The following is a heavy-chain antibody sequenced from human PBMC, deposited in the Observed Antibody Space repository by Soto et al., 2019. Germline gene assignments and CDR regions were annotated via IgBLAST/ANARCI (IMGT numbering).Heavy chain of an antibody. V-gene: IGHV4-34*01. J-gene: IGHJ4*02. Sequence: QVQLQQWGAGLLKPSETLSLTCAVYGGSFSGYYWSWIRQPPGKGLEWIGEINHSGSINYNPSLKSRVTISVDTSKNQFSLKLSSVTAADTAVYYCAGVDTAMVTSPYFDYWGQGTLVTVSS. CDR1: GGSFSGYY. D-gene: IGHD5-18*01. CDR2: INHSGSI. CDR3: AGVDTAMVTSPYFDY.